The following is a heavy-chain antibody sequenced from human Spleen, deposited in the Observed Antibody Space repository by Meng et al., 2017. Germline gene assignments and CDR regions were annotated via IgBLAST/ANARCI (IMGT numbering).Heavy chain of an antibody. V-gene: IGHV3-48*03. J-gene: IGHJ4*02. D-gene: IGHD5-18*01. CDR3: AKNDAYGYGSDN. CDR1: GFNFKSYE. Sequence: GESLKISCVVSGFNFKSYEMNWVRQAPGKGLEWVSYISSSGTTIYYADSVKGRFTISRDNTKNTLYLQMNSLRAEDTALYYCAKNDAYGYGSDNWGQGNLVTVSS. CDR2: ISSSGTTI.